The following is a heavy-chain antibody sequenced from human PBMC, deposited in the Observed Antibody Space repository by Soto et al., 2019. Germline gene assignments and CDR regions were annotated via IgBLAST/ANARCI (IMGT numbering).Heavy chain of an antibody. Sequence: KVSCKASRYTFTSYYMHWVRQAPGQGLEGMGIINPSGSSTTYAQNFQGRVTMTRDTSTSTVYMELSSLRSEQTAVYYCARALRDYDSSGSNDYWGQGTLVT. CDR3: ARALRDYDSSGSNDY. J-gene: IGHJ4*02. V-gene: IGHV1-46*01. CDR2: INPSGSST. CDR1: RYTFTSYY. D-gene: IGHD3-22*01.